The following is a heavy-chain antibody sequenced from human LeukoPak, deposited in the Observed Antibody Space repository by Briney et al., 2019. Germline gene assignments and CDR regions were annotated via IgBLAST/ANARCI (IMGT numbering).Heavy chain of an antibody. Sequence: GGSLRLSCAASGFTFSSYAMSWVRQAPGKGLEWVGRIKSKTDGGTTDYAAPVKGRFTISRDDSKNTLYLQMNSLKTEDTAVYYCTTSDYVWGSYPYYFDYWGQGTLVTVS. D-gene: IGHD3-16*02. CDR1: GFTFSSYA. CDR2: IKSKTDGGTT. CDR3: TTSDYVWGSYPYYFDY. V-gene: IGHV3-15*01. J-gene: IGHJ4*02.